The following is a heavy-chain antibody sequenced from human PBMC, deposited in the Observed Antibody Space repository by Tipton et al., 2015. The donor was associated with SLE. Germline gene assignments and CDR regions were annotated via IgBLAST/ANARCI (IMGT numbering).Heavy chain of an antibody. CDR3: ARGYCSGGSCSALLDV. CDR1: GGSISSGSYY. CDR2: IYTSGST. D-gene: IGHD2-15*01. Sequence: TLSLTCTVSGGSISSGSYYWSGIRQPAGKGLEWIGRIYTSGSTNYNPSLKSRVTISVDTSKNQFSLKLSSVTAADTAVYYCARGYCSGGSCSALLDVWGKGTTVTVSS. J-gene: IGHJ6*04. V-gene: IGHV4-61*02.